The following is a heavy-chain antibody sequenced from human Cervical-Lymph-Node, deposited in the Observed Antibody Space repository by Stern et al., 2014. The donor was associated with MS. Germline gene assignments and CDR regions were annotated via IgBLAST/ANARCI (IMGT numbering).Heavy chain of an antibody. CDR2: ISHSGDT. V-gene: IGHV4-59*08. J-gene: IGHJ4*02. CDR1: GGSISSRY. Sequence: VQLVESGPGLVKPSETLSLTCAVSGGSISSRYWGWIRQPPGKGLEWIGLISHSGDTKYNPSLKSRVTISLDTSTNHFSLKVTSVTAADTAVYYCARLSTAVDFWGQGTLVTVSS. CDR3: ARLSTAVDF.